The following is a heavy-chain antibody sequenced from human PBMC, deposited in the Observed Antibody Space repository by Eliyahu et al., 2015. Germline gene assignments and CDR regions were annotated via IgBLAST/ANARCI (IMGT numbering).Heavy chain of an antibody. D-gene: IGHD6-19*01. V-gene: IGHV3-21*01. CDR1: XFTPPXYS. CDR2: ISSNSAQI. J-gene: IGHJ6*02. CDR3: TRVPGIEVPGYYGMDV. Sequence: EEHLVESGGGLVKPGGSLRLSCATSXFTPPXYSMNWVRQTPGKGLEWVSFISSNSAQIYYADSVKGRFTISRDNAKKSVYLQMDSLGAEDTALYYCTRVPGIEVPGYYGMDVWGQGTTVTVSS.